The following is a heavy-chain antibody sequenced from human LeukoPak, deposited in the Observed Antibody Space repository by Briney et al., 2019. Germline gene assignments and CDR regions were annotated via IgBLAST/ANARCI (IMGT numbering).Heavy chain of an antibody. CDR3: AKDQHGYDKPIDY. CDR1: GFTFNIFA. CDR2: ISGSGIST. V-gene: IGHV3-23*01. D-gene: IGHD5-12*01. Sequence: GGSLRLSCAASGFTFNIFAMNWVRQASGRGLEWVSTISGSGISTYYADSVKGRFTISRDNSKNTLYLQINSLRDEDTAVYFCAKDQHGYDKPIDYWGQGTLVTLSS. J-gene: IGHJ4*02.